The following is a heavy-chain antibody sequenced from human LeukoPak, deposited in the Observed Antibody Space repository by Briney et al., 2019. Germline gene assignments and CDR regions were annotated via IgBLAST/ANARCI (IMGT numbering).Heavy chain of an antibody. D-gene: IGHD2/OR15-2a*01. CDR3: ARASYGAAASDY. J-gene: IGHJ4*02. CDR2: ISYDGSNK. Sequence: GGSLRLSCVASGFTFTSYAMNWVRQAPGKGLEWVAVISYDGSNKYYADSVKGRFTISRDNSKNTLYLQMNSLRAEDTAVYYCARASYGAAASDYWGQGTLVTVSS. V-gene: IGHV3-30-3*01. CDR1: GFTFTSYA.